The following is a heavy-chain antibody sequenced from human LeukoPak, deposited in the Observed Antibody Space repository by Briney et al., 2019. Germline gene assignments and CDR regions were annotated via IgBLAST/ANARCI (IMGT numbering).Heavy chain of an antibody. V-gene: IGHV3-64D*09. CDR1: GFTFSSYA. CDR2: ISSNGVNT. J-gene: IGHJ4*02. CDR3: VKDHDRNWNDKGYFDY. Sequence: GGSLRLSCSASGFTFSSYAMHWVRQAPGEGLEYVSAISSNGVNTYYADSVKGRFTISRDNSKSTLDLQMSSLRVEDTAVYYCVKDHDRNWNDKGYFDYWGQGTLVTVSS. D-gene: IGHD1-1*01.